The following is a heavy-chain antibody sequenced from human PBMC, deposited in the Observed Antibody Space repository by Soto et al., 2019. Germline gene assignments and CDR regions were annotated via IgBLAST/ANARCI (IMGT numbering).Heavy chain of an antibody. D-gene: IGHD3-3*01. Sequence: QVQLVESGGGVVQPGRSLRLSCAASGFTFSSYGTHWVRQAPGKGLEWVAVISYDGSNKYYADSVKGRFTISRDNSKNTLYLQMNSLRAEDTAVYYCAKETNTIFAKGWFDPWGQGTLVTVSS. CDR1: GFTFSSYG. CDR3: AKETNTIFAKGWFDP. CDR2: ISYDGSNK. J-gene: IGHJ5*02. V-gene: IGHV3-30*18.